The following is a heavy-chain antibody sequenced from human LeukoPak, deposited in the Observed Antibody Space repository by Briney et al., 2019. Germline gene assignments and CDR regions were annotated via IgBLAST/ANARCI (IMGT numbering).Heavy chain of an antibody. V-gene: IGHV4-30-4*01. J-gene: IGHJ6*04. CDR3: ARPAAGDHLDY. CDR1: GGSISSGDYY. D-gene: IGHD6-13*01. CDR2: IYYSGST. Sequence: PSETLSLTCTVSGGSISSGDYYWSWIRQPPGKGLEWIGYIYYSGSTYYNLSLKSRVTISVDTSKDQFSLKLSSVTAADTAVYYCARPAAGDHLDYWAKGTTVTVSS.